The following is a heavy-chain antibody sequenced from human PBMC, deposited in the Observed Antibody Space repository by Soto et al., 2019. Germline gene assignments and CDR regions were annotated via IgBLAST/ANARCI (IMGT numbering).Heavy chain of an antibody. V-gene: IGHV4-39*01. J-gene: IGHJ4*02. Sequence: TLSLTCNFYGWSLSSDKYYWGWNRQPPGKGLEWIGSIYYSGSTYYNPSLKSRVTISVDTSKNQFSLKLSSVTAADTAVYYCARQGIVVVKLDYWGQGNLVTFS. CDR3: ARQGIVVVKLDY. CDR1: GWSLSSDKYY. CDR2: IYYSGST. D-gene: IGHD3-22*01.